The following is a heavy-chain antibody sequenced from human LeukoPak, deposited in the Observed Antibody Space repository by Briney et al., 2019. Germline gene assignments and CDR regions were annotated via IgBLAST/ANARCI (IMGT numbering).Heavy chain of an antibody. CDR1: GYSFTNYA. CDR2: INAGNGDT. D-gene: IGHD3-10*01. CDR3: ARFPIYGSGSPTYYFDY. V-gene: IGHV1-3*01. J-gene: IGHJ4*02. Sequence: ASVKVSCKASGYSFTNYAMHWVRQAPGQRLEWMGWINAGNGDTKYSQNFQGRVTTTRDTSASTAYMELSSLRSEDTAVYYCARFPIYGSGSPTYYFDYWGQGTLVTVSS.